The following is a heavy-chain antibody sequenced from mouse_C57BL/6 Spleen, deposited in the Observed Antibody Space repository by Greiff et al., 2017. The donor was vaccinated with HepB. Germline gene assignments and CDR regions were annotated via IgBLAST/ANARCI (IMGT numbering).Heavy chain of an antibody. CDR3: ARDYGLHFDY. J-gene: IGHJ2*01. Sequence: EVKLVESGGGLVKPGGSLKLSCAASGFTFSDYGMHWVRQAPEKGLEWVAYISSGSSTIYYADTVKGRFTISRDNAKNTLFLQMTSLRSEDTAMYYCARDYGLHFDYWGQGTTRTVSS. CDR1: GFTFSDYG. V-gene: IGHV5-17*01. D-gene: IGHD1-1*01. CDR2: ISSGSSTI.